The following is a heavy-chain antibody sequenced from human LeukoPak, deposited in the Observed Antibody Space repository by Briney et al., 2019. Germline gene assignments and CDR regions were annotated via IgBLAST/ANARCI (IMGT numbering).Heavy chain of an antibody. D-gene: IGHD3-3*01. CDR1: GFTFSNYA. CDR3: TKSDWFDP. V-gene: IGHV3-23*01. Sequence: GGSLRLSCAASGFTFSNYAMSWVRQAPGKGPEWVSGISGSGGLTYYADSVKGRFTISRDNAKNTLYLQMNSLRVEDTAVYYCTKSDWFDPWGQGTLVTVSS. J-gene: IGHJ5*02. CDR2: ISGSGGLT.